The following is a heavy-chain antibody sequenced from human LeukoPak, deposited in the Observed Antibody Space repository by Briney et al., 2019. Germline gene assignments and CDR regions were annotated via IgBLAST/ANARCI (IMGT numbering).Heavy chain of an antibody. CDR1: GFTFSSYW. V-gene: IGHV3-7*01. CDR2: IKQDGSEK. D-gene: IGHD3-16*02. J-gene: IGHJ6*03. Sequence: GGSLRLSCAASGFTFSSYWMSWVRQAPGKGLEWVANIKQDGSEKYYVDSVKGRFTISRDNAKNSLYLQMNSLRAEDTAVYYCARDRGGIGYYMDVWGKGTTVTVSS. CDR3: ARDRGGIGYYMDV.